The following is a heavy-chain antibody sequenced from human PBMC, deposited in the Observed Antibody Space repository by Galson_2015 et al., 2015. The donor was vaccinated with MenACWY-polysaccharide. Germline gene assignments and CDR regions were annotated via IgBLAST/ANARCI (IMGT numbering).Heavy chain of an antibody. V-gene: IGHV3-23*01. Sequence: SLRLSCAASGFTFSAYAMSWIRQAPGKGLEWVTVISIDGRNTYYADPVKGRFTISRDNSKNTLFLQMNGLTAEDTAVYYCVKASEASGWNRGMGYWGQGTPVTVSS. CDR1: GFTFSAYA. CDR2: ISIDGRNT. D-gene: IGHD6-19*01. CDR3: VKASEASGWNRGMGY. J-gene: IGHJ4*02.